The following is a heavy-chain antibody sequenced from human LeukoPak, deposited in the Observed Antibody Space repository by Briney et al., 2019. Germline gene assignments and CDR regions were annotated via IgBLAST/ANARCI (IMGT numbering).Heavy chain of an antibody. V-gene: IGHV4-59*01. Sequence: SETLSLTCTVSGDSSSSYYWSWIRQPQGKVLEWIGYIYYSGSTSYNPSLKSRVTISVDTSKGQFSLKLSSVTAADTAVYYCAKWAPAGWFDPWGQGTLVTVSS. CDR2: IYYSGST. J-gene: IGHJ5*02. D-gene: IGHD1-26*01. CDR1: GDSSSSYY. CDR3: AKWAPAGWFDP.